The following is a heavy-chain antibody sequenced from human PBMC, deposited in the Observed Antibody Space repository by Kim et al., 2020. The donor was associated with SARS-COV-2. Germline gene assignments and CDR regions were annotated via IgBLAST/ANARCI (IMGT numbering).Heavy chain of an antibody. Sequence: GGSLRLSCTASGFTFNSYAMSWVRQAPGKGLEWVSAISGSGGGTYYAGSVKGRFTISRDNSKNTLYLQMNSLRADDTAVYYCATHTSDWYAVDYWGQGTLVTVSS. CDR2: ISGSGGGT. CDR1: GFTFNSYA. V-gene: IGHV3-23*01. CDR3: ATHTSDWYAVDY. D-gene: IGHD6-19*01. J-gene: IGHJ4*02.